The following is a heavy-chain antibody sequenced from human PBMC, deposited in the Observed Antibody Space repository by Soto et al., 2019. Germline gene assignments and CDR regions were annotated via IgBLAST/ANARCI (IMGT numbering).Heavy chain of an antibody. CDR3: ARDRLRGYDSSGFYS. CDR1: EYTFTSYA. D-gene: IGHD3-22*01. CDR2: INPADGNR. J-gene: IGHJ4*02. V-gene: IGHV1-3*01. Sequence: ASVKVSCKASEYTFTSYAMYWVRQAPGQRLEWMGWINPADGNRNFAQKFEDRVTMTTATSTNTVFLELRSLKSDDTAIYYCARDRLRGYDSSGFYSWGQGTMVTVSS.